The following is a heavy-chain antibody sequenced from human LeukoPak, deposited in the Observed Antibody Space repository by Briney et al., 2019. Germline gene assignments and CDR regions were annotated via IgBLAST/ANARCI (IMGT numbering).Heavy chain of an antibody. CDR2: IYSGGST. J-gene: IGHJ4*02. CDR3: AREGMRYCSSTSCYAGFDY. Sequence: GGSLRLSCAASGFTVSSNYMSWVRQAPGKGLEWVSVIYSGGSTYYADSVKGRFTISRDNSKNTLYLQMNSLRAEDTAVYYCAREGMRYCSSTSCYAGFDYWGQGTLVTVSS. CDR1: GFTVSSNY. D-gene: IGHD2-2*01. V-gene: IGHV3-53*01.